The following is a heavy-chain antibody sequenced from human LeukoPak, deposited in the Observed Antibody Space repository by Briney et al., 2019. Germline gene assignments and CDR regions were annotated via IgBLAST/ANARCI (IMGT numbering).Heavy chain of an antibody. J-gene: IGHJ3*02. CDR3: ARGLDFWSGYFPHDAFDI. CDR1: GFTFSSYW. Sequence: PGGSLRLSCAASGFTFSSYWMSWVRQAPGKGLEWVANIKQDGSEKYYVDSVKGRFTISRDNAKNSLYLQMNSLRAEDMAVYYCARGLDFWSGYFPHDAFDIWGQGTMVTVSS. D-gene: IGHD3-3*01. CDR2: IKQDGSEK. V-gene: IGHV3-7*01.